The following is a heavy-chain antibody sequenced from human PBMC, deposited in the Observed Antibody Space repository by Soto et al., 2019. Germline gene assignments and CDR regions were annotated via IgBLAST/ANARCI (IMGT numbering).Heavy chain of an antibody. V-gene: IGHV3-30-3*01. J-gene: IGHJ4*02. CDR2: ISYDGSNK. D-gene: IGHD5-12*01. CDR1: GFTFSSYA. Sequence: SLRLSCAASGFTFSSYAMHWVRQAPGKGLEWVAVISYDGSNKYYADSVKGRFTISRDNSKNTLYLQMNSLRAEDTAVYYCARDPRDVGDYDYYFDYWGQGTLVTVSS. CDR3: ARDPRDVGDYDYYFDY.